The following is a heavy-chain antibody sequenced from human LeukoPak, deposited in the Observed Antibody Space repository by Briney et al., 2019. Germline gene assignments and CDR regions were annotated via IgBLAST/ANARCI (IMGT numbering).Heavy chain of an antibody. J-gene: IGHJ5*02. V-gene: IGHV4-61*08. Sequence: SQTLSLTCTVSGGSISSGDYYWSWIRQPPGKGLEWIGYIYYSGSTNYNPSLKSRVTISVDTSKNQFSLKLSSVTAADTAVYYCASEDVDTAMVTWGQGTLVTVSS. CDR2: IYYSGST. CDR3: ASEDVDTAMVT. CDR1: GGSISSGDYY. D-gene: IGHD5-18*01.